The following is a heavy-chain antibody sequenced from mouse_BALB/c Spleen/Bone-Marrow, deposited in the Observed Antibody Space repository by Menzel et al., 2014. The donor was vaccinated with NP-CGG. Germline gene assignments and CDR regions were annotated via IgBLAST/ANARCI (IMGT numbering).Heavy chain of an antibody. CDR3: ARQYGNYWFAY. Sequence: EVQLVESGGGLVQPGGSLKVSCAASGFDFSRDWVSWVRQAPGKGLEWIGEINPDSSTINYTPSLKDKFIISRDNAKNTLYLQMSKVRSEDTALYYCARQYGNYWFAYWGQGTLVTVSA. CDR1: GFDFSRDW. CDR2: INPDSSTI. D-gene: IGHD2-10*02. J-gene: IGHJ3*01. V-gene: IGHV4-1*02.